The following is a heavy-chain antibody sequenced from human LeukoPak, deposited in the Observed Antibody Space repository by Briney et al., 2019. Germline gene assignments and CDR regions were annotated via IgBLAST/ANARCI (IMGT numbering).Heavy chain of an antibody. CDR1: GFTVSSNY. CDR3: ARVIPYYYDSSYYFDY. D-gene: IGHD3-22*01. Sequence: GGVLSLSYAASGFTVSSNYMSWGRRAPGKGVEWGSVIYSGGSTYYAYSVKGRVTISRDNSKNTLYLQMNSLRAEDTAVYYCARVIPYYYDSSYYFDYWGQGTLVTVSS. CDR2: IYSGGST. J-gene: IGHJ4*02. V-gene: IGHV3-66*01.